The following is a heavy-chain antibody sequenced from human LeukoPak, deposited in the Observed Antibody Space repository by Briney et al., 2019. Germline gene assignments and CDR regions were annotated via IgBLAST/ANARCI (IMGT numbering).Heavy chain of an antibody. CDR1: GFPFTRYD. D-gene: IGHD2-2*01. Sequence: ASVKVSCKASGFPFTRYDINWVRQTSAQGLEWMGWMNPNTGNTGYAQKFQGRVTMTRDTSTSTAYMELSRLTSDDTAVYYCARDYCSSTSCLFDYWGQGTLVTVSS. CDR2: MNPNTGNT. V-gene: IGHV1-8*01. CDR3: ARDYCSSTSCLFDY. J-gene: IGHJ4*02.